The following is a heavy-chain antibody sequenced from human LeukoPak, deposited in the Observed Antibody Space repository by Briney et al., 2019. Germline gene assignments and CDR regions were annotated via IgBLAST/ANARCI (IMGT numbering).Heavy chain of an antibody. CDR1: GGTFSSYA. D-gene: IGHD3-22*01. V-gene: IGHV1-69*13. Sequence: SVKVSCKASGGTFSSYAISWVRQAPGQGLEWMGGIIPIFGTANYAQKFQGRVTITADESTSTAYMELSSLRSEDTAVYYSARASSAADYYDSSGYYFDYWGQGTLVTVSS. CDR2: IIPIFGTA. CDR3: ARASSAADYYDSSGYYFDY. J-gene: IGHJ4*02.